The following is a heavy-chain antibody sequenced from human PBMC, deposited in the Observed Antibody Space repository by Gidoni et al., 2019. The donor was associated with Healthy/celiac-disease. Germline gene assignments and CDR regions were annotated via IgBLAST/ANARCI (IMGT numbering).Heavy chain of an antibody. J-gene: IGHJ5*02. CDR2: IYYSGST. CDR3: ARHEGWFDP. V-gene: IGHV4-39*01. CDR1: GGSISSSSYY. Sequence: QLLLQESGPGLVKPSATLSLTCTVSGGSISSSSYYWGWIRQPPGKGLEWIGSIYYSGSTYYNPSLKSRVTISVDTSKNQFSLKLSSVTAADTAVYYCARHEGWFDPWGQGTLVTVSS.